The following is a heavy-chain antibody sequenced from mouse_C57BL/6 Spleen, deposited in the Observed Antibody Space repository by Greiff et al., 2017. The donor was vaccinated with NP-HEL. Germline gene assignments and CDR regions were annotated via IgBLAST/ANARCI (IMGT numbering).Heavy chain of an antibody. CDR3: ASSYYYGSSPFAY. CDR2: INPNNGGT. CDR1: GYTFTDYN. Sequence: VQLQQSGPELVKPGASVKIPCKASGYTFTDYNMDWVKQSHGKSLEWIGDINPNNGGTIYNQKFKGKATLTVDKSSSTAYMELRSLTSEDTAVYYCASSYYYGSSPFAYWGQGTLVTVSA. J-gene: IGHJ3*01. D-gene: IGHD1-1*01. V-gene: IGHV1-18*01.